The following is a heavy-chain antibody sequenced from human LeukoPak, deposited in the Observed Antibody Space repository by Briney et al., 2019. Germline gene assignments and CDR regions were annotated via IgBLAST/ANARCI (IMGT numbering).Heavy chain of an antibody. Sequence: PGGSLRLSCTASGFTFTDYWMGWVRQAPGKGLEWLANVKQDGSEQFYLDSVKGRFTISRDNAKNSIYLEMNSLRAQDTAIYYCAKQAFWNYDSWGRGTLVTVSS. V-gene: IGHV3-7*01. J-gene: IGHJ4*02. CDR1: GFTFTDYW. CDR3: AKQAFWNYDS. D-gene: IGHD3-3*01. CDR2: VKQDGSEQ.